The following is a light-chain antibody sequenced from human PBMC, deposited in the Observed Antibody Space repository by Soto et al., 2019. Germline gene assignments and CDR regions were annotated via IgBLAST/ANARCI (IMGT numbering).Light chain of an antibody. Sequence: DIKITQSPSTLSASVGDRVTITCGASQSISSWLAWYQQKPGKAPKLLIYDASSLQNGVPSRFSGSGSVTEFSLTISSLQPDDFATFYSQQYNSYSPLTFGGGTKVDI. CDR1: QSISSW. CDR3: QQYNSYSPLT. J-gene: IGKJ4*01. V-gene: IGKV1-5*01. CDR2: DAS.